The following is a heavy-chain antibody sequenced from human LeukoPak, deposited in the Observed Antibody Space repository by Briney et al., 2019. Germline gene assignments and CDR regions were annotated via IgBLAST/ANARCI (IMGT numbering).Heavy chain of an antibody. J-gene: IGHJ4*02. D-gene: IGHD2-8*01. CDR2: ISSSGSAI. CDR3: ARGYCSNGVCYRGGFDF. Sequence: GGSLRLSCAASGFTFSSYEMNWGRQAPGKGLEWVSFISSSGSAIYYAASVKGRFTISRDNAKNSLYLQMNSLSAEDTALYYCARGYCSNGVCYRGGFDFWGQGTLVTVSS. V-gene: IGHV3-48*03. CDR1: GFTFSSYE.